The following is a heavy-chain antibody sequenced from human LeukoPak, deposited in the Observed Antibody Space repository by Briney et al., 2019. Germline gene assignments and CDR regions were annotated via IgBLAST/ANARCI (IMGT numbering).Heavy chain of an antibody. CDR1: GGSISSSSYY. D-gene: IGHD4-17*01. V-gene: IGHV4-39*01. CDR3: ARHFYGRITYDY. J-gene: IGHJ4*02. CDR2: IYYSGST. Sequence: SETLSLTCTVSGGSISSSSYYWGWIRQPPGKGLEWIGSIYYSGSTYYNPSLKSRVTISVDTSKNQFSLKLSSVTAADTAVYYCARHFYGRITYDYWGQGTLVTVSS.